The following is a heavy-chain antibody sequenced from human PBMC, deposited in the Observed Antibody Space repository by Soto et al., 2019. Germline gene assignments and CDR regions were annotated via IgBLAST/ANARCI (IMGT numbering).Heavy chain of an antibody. D-gene: IGHD3-22*01. CDR1: GGTFSTYA. J-gene: IGHJ6*02. Sequence: SVKVSFKASGGTFSTYAISWVRQAPGQGLEWMGGIIPIFGTANYAQKFQGRVTITADESTSTAYMELSSLRSEDTAVYYCARGEDYYDSSAYYSSYYYGMDVWGQGTTVTVSS. CDR2: IIPIFGTA. V-gene: IGHV1-69*13. CDR3: ARGEDYYDSSAYYSSYYYGMDV.